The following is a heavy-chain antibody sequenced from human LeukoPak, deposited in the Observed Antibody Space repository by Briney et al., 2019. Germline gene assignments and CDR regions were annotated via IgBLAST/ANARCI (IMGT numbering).Heavy chain of an antibody. CDR1: GFTFSSYW. CDR3: ARDRYLQH. CDR2: INQDGSEK. V-gene: IGHV3-7*01. Sequence: PGGSLRLSCAGFGFTFSSYWMSWVRQAPGKGLEWVANINQDGSEKYYVDSVKGRFTISRDNAKNSLYLQMNSLRAEDTAVYYCARDRYLQHWGQGTLVTVSS. J-gene: IGHJ1*01.